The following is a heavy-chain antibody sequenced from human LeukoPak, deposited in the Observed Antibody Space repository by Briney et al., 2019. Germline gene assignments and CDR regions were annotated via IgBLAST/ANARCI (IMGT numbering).Heavy chain of an antibody. Sequence: SETLSLTCTVSGGSISSSSYYWGWIRQPPGKGLEWIGEINHSGSTNYNPSLKSRVTIPVDTSKNQFSLKLSSVTAADTAVYYCARERSPSVGNITGSYYFDYWGQGTLVTVSS. CDR1: GGSISSSSYY. CDR3: ARERSPSVGNITGSYYFDY. V-gene: IGHV4-39*07. D-gene: IGHD1-20*01. CDR2: INHSGST. J-gene: IGHJ4*02.